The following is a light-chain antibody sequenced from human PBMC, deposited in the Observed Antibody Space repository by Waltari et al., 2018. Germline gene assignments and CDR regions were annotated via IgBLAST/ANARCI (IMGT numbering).Light chain of an antibody. CDR2: SND. Sequence: VLTQAPSVPGTPVQTATISCSGTNSHIGSGPVNLYQQVPGMSPNLLIYSNDQRPSGVPDRFSGSKSGTSASLAISGLQSEDEADYYCATWDGRVNGVLFGGGTKVTVL. J-gene: IGLJ2*01. CDR1: NSHIGSGP. V-gene: IGLV1-44*01. CDR3: ATWDGRVNGVL.